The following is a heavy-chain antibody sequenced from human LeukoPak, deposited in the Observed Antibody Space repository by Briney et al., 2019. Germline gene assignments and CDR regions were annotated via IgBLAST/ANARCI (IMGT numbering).Heavy chain of an antibody. CDR2: IWNDGSHK. V-gene: IGHV3-30*02. CDR1: GFTFSFYG. Sequence: GGSLRLSCTTSGFTFSFYGMHWVRQVPGKGLEWVSFIWNDGSHKNYADSVKGRFTISRDNSMNTLYLQMNSLRPEDTAVYYCAKITKYGSAEKVWGEGTMVTVSS. CDR3: AKITKYGSAEKV. D-gene: IGHD2-15*01. J-gene: IGHJ6*04.